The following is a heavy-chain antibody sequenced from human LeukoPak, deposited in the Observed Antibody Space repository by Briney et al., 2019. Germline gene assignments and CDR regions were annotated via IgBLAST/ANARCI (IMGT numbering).Heavy chain of an antibody. CDR3: ARRHMTTVTTYEPPDY. Sequence: PGGSLRLSCAASGFTFSSYGMPWVRQAPGKGLEWVAVIWYGGSNKYYADSVKGRFTISRDNSKNTLYLQMNSLRAEDTAVYYCARRHMTTVTTYEPPDYWGQGTLVTVSS. J-gene: IGHJ4*02. CDR1: GFTFSSYG. V-gene: IGHV3-33*01. CDR2: IWYGGSNK. D-gene: IGHD4-11*01.